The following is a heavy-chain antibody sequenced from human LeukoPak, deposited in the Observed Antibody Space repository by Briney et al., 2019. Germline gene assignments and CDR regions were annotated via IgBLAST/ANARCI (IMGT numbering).Heavy chain of an antibody. J-gene: IGHJ5*01. CDR3: AGAKYNWSDRFDS. CDR1: GYTFIGYY. Sequence: GASVTVSCKGSGYTFIGYYMHWVRQPPGQGMEWVGWINHNNGGTTYAQKFQGRGNITRDTYISTTNMELSRHRSDDTAVYDCAGAKYNWSDRFDSWGQGTLVTVSS. CDR2: INHNNGGT. D-gene: IGHD1-1*01. V-gene: IGHV1-2*02.